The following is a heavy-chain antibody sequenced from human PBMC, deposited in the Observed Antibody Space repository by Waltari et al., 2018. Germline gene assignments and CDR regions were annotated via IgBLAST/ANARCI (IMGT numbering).Heavy chain of an antibody. CDR2: IYSSGGT. Sequence: QVQLQEWGPGLVKPSETLSLTCTVSGGSISSHYWSWIRQPPGKGLEWIGYIYSSGGTNYTPSSKSRVTISLDSSKNQSSLKLSSWTAAATAVYYCARVLGRTPGGDYWGQGTLSPSPQ. V-gene: IGHV4-59*11. D-gene: IGHD3-16*01. CDR3: ARVLGRTPGGDY. J-gene: IGHJ4*02. CDR1: GGSISSHY.